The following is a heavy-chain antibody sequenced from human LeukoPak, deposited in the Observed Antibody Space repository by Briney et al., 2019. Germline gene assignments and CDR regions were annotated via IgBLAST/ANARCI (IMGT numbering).Heavy chain of an antibody. V-gene: IGHV4-31*03. J-gene: IGHJ6*02. CDR1: GGSISSGGYY. D-gene: IGHD3-16*01. Sequence: SQTLSLTCTVSGGSISSGGYYWIWIRLHPGKGLEWIGYTYYSGSTYYNPSLKSRVTISVDTSKNQLSLNLSSVTAADTAVYYCARDLSDDGSPYTHYGMAVWGQGTTVTVSS. CDR3: ARDLSDDGSPYTHYGMAV. CDR2: TYYSGST.